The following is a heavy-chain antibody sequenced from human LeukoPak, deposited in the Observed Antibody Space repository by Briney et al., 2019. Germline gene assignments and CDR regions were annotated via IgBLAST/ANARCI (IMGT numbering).Heavy chain of an antibody. CDR2: IIPIFGTA. J-gene: IGHJ4*02. D-gene: IGHD4-17*01. CDR3: ARENTVTPYYFDY. Sequence: SVKVSCKASGGTFSSYAISWVRQAPGQGLDGMGRIIPIFGTANYAQKFQGRVTITTDESTSTAYMELSSLRSEDTAVYYCARENTVTPYYFDYWGQGTLVTVSS. V-gene: IGHV1-69*05. CDR1: GGTFSSYA.